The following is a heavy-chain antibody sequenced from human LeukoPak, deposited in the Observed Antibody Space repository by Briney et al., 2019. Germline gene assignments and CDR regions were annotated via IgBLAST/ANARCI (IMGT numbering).Heavy chain of an antibody. D-gene: IGHD2-15*01. CDR3: SNLNIVVVVAAIY. CDR1: GFTFSSYA. Sequence: GGSLRLSCAASGFTFSSYAMSWVRQAPGKGLEWVSAISGSGGSTYYADSVKGRFTISRDNSKNTLYLQMNSLRAGDTAVYYCSNLNIVVVVAAIYRGQGTLVTVSS. J-gene: IGHJ4*02. CDR2: ISGSGGST. V-gene: IGHV3-23*01.